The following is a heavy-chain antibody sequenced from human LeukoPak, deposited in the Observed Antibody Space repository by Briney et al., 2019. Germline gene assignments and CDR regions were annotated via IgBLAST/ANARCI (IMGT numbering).Heavy chain of an antibody. CDR2: ISYDGSNE. D-gene: IGHD3-3*01. Sequence: GGSLRLSCAASGFTFSSYGMHWVRQAPGKGLEWVAVISYDGSNEYYADSVKGRFTISRDNSKNTLYLQMNSLRAEDTAVYYCAKDLERYDFWSGYYQGYWGQGTLVTVSS. CDR1: GFTFSSYG. V-gene: IGHV3-30*18. J-gene: IGHJ4*02. CDR3: AKDLERYDFWSGYYQGY.